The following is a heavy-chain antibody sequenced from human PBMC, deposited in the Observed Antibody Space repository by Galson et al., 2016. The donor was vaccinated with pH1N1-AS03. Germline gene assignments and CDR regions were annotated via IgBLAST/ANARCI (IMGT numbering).Heavy chain of an antibody. V-gene: IGHV3-74*01. CDR2: IDNDGRNT. J-gene: IGHJ4*02. Sequence: SLRLSCAASGFIFNNHWMHWVRQPPGEGLVWVSRIDNDGRNTDYADSVKGRFIISRDNSKNTVYLQMNSLRVEDTAVYYCAREPWGSTQGEYWGQGTLVTVSS. D-gene: IGHD3-16*01. CDR1: GFIFNNHW. CDR3: AREPWGSTQGEY.